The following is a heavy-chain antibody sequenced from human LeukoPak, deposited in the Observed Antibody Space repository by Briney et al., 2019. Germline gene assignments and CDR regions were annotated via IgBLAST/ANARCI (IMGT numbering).Heavy chain of an antibody. J-gene: IGHJ1*01. V-gene: IGHV1-69*13. CDR2: IIPIFGTA. CDR3: AKEGSGIPRTSFQH. Sequence: ASVKVSCKASGGTFSSYAISWVRQAPGQGLEWMGGIIPIFGTANYAQKFQGRVTITADESTSTAYMELSSLRSEDTAVYYCAKEGSGIPRTSFQHWGQGTLVTVSS. CDR1: GGTFSSYA. D-gene: IGHD1-14*01.